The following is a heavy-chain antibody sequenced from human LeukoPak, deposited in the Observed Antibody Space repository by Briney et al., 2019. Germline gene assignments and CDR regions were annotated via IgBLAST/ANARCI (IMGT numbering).Heavy chain of an antibody. V-gene: IGHV4-39*01. CDR1: GGSISSSSYY. CDR3: ASSIVGATGGGRPPQFDY. D-gene: IGHD1-26*01. CDR2: IYYSGST. Sequence: PSETLSLTCTVSGGSISSSSYYWGWIRQPPGKGLEWIGSIYYSGSTYYNPSLKSRVTISVDTSKNQFSLKLSSVTAADTAVYYCASSIVGATGGGRPPQFDYWGQGTLVTVSS. J-gene: IGHJ4*02.